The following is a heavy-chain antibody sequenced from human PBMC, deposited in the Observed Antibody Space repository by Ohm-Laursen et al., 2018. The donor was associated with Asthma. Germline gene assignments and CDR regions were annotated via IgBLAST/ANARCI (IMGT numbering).Heavy chain of an antibody. CDR2: LFPDGRRT. J-gene: IGHJ4*02. V-gene: IGHV3-74*01. CDR3: ARDEYDFWSGYPDY. D-gene: IGHD3-3*01. CDR1: GFSLSDYF. Sequence: GSLRLSCAASGFSLSDYFLHWVRQGPGEGLVWISHLFPDGRRTNYSDSVKGRFTISRDNSKNTLYLQMNSLRAEDTAVYYCARDEYDFWSGYPDYWGQGTLVTVSS.